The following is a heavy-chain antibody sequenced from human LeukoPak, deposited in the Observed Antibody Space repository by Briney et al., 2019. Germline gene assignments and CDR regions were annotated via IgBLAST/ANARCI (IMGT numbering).Heavy chain of an antibody. CDR3: ARDSVADRYYYYYYMDV. J-gene: IGHJ6*03. CDR1: GFTFSSYE. CDR2: ISSSGSTI. D-gene: IGHD6-19*01. Sequence: PGGSLRLSCAASGFTFSSYEMNWVRQAPGKGLEWVSYISSSGSTIYYADSVKGRFTISRDNAKNSLYLQMNSLRAEDTALYYCARDSVADRYYYYYYMDVWGKGTTVTVSS. V-gene: IGHV3-48*03.